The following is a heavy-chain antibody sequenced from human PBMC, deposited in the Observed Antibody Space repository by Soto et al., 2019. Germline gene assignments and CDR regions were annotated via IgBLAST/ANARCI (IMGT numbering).Heavy chain of an antibody. Sequence: QAQLQESGPGLVKPSETLSLTCNVSGASVSSGSYYWSWIRQPPGKGLQWIGYTHDSGSTKYNPSLKSRVTISVDTSNNQFSLKLSSVTAADTALYYCARGGNRRYYYYGVDVWGQGTTVTVSS. CDR3: ARGGNRRYYYYGVDV. CDR1: GASVSSGSYY. V-gene: IGHV4-61*01. D-gene: IGHD4-4*01. CDR2: THDSGST. J-gene: IGHJ6*02.